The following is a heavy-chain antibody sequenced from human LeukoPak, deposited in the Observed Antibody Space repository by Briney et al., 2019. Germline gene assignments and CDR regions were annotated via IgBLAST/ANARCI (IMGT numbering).Heavy chain of an antibody. CDR2: ISGSGGST. V-gene: IGHV3-23*01. CDR3: AKSKTMWWTAVAGTGFDY. D-gene: IGHD6-19*01. J-gene: IGHJ4*02. CDR1: GLTFSSYA. Sequence: GGSLRLSCAASGLTFSSYAMSWVRQAPGKGLEWVSAISGSGGSTYYADSVKGRFTISRDNSKNTLYLQMNSLRAEDTAVYYCAKSKTMWWTAVAGTGFDYWGQGTLVTVSS.